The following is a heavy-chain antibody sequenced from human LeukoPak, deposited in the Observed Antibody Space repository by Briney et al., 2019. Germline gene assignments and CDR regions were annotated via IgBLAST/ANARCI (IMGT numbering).Heavy chain of an antibody. J-gene: IGHJ4*02. Sequence: GGSLRLSCAASGFTFSSSAMSWVRQAPGTGLEWVSAISDSVGSTYYADSVKGRFTISRDNSKNTLYLQMNTLRVADTAVYYCARGRGWIYDSWGRGTLVAVSS. V-gene: IGHV3-23*01. CDR1: GFTFSSSA. CDR2: ISDSVGST. CDR3: ARGRGWIYDS. D-gene: IGHD6-19*01.